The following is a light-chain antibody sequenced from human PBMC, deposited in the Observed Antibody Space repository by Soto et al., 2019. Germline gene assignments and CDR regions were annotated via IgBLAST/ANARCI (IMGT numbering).Light chain of an antibody. Sequence: SYELTLPPSVSVAPGQTARITCGGNNIGSKSVQWYQQKPGQAPVVVVYDDSDRPSGIPERFSGSNSGNTATLTISRVEAGDEADYYCQVWDTSSDRVVFGGGTKLTVL. V-gene: IGLV3-21*02. CDR3: QVWDTSSDRVV. CDR1: NIGSKS. CDR2: DDS. J-gene: IGLJ2*01.